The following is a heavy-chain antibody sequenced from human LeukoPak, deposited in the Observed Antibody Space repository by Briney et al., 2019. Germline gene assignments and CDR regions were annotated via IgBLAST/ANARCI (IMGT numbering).Heavy chain of an antibody. CDR2: ISGSGDST. Sequence: QPGGSLRLSCAASGFILNNYAMSWVRQAPGKGLEWVSAISGSGDSTYYADPMKGRFTISRDNSKNALYLQMNSLRAEDTAIYYCARRATPSPHFDYWGQGTLVAVSS. CDR1: GFILNNYA. D-gene: IGHD2-15*01. V-gene: IGHV3-23*01. J-gene: IGHJ4*02. CDR3: ARRATPSPHFDY.